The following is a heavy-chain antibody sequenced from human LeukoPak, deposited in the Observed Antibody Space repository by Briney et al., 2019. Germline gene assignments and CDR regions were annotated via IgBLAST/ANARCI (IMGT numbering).Heavy chain of an antibody. V-gene: IGHV4-38-2*01. J-gene: IGHJ4*02. Sequence: TSETLSLTCAVSGYSISSGYYWGWIRQPPGKGLEWIGSIYHSGSTYYNPSLKSRVTISVDTSKNQFSLKLSSVTAADTAVYYCARGDFAYYFDYWGQGTLVTVSS. CDR2: IYHSGST. CDR3: ARGDFAYYFDY. CDR1: GYSISSGYY.